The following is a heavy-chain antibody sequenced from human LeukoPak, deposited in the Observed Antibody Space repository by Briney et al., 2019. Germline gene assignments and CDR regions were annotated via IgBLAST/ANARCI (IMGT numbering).Heavy chain of an antibody. CDR1: GFTFSNYW. CDR2: INSDGSST. D-gene: IGHD1-26*01. Sequence: GGSLRLSCAASGFTFSNYWMHWVRQGPGKGLVWVSRINSDGSSTSYADSVKGRFTISRDNAKNTLYLQMKSLRAEDTAVYYCTRRGASTGAFDIWGQGTMVTVSS. CDR3: TRRGASTGAFDI. V-gene: IGHV3-74*01. J-gene: IGHJ3*02.